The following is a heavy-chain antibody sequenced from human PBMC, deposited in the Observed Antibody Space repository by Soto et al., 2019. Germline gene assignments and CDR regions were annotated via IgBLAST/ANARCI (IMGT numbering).Heavy chain of an antibody. D-gene: IGHD2-2*01. CDR3: AADRASLDAFDI. V-gene: IGHV1-58*01. Sequence: QLQLVQSGPEVKKPGTSVKVSCKASGFTFTSSAVQWVRQARGQRLEWIGWIVVGSGNTNYAQKFHERVTITRDMSTSTAYMELSSLRSEHTAVYYCAADRASLDAFDIWGQGTMVTVSS. CDR2: IVVGSGNT. CDR1: GFTFTSSA. J-gene: IGHJ3*02.